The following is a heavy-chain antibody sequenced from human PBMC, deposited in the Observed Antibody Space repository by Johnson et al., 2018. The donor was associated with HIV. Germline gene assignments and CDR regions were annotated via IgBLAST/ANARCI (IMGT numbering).Heavy chain of an antibody. CDR3: ATPQEGYSAFDI. Sequence: QVQLVESGGGVVQPGRSLRLSCAASEFTFSSYAFHWVRHAPGKGLEWVAVISYDGSNKYYADSVKGRFTISRDNSKNTLYLQMNSLRAEDTAVYYCATPQEGYSAFDIWGQGTMVTVSS. CDR2: ISYDGSNK. V-gene: IGHV3-30*04. CDR1: EFTFSSYA. J-gene: IGHJ3*02. D-gene: IGHD2-15*01.